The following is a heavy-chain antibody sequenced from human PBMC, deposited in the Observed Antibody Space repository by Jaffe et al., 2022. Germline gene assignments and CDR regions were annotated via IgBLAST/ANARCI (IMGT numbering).Heavy chain of an antibody. CDR3: ARATHPMRVQGDIGRYYFDY. D-gene: IGHD3-10*01. CDR1: GFTFSDYY. CDR2: ISSSGSTI. J-gene: IGHJ4*02. Sequence: QVQLVESGGGLVKPGGSLRLSCAASGFTFSDYYMSWIRQAPGKGLEWVSYISSSGSTIYYADSVKGRFTISRDNAKNSLYLQMNSLRAEDTAVYYCARATHPMRVQGDIGRYYFDYWGQGTLVTVSS. V-gene: IGHV3-11*01.